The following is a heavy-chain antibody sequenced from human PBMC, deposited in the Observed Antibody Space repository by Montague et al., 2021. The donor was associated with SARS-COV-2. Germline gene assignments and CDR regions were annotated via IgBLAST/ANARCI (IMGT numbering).Heavy chain of an antibody. Sequence: TLSLTCTVSGASISNPTHSWGWIRQPAGKELEWIGRMFTSGSTTYNPSLKGRVTISVDTSKNQFSLRLNSVTAADTAVYYCVREGGSMTFDYWGQGILVTVSS. J-gene: IGHJ4*02. V-gene: IGHV4-61*02. D-gene: IGHD1-26*01. CDR2: MFTSGST. CDR1: GASISNPTHS. CDR3: VREGGSMTFDY.